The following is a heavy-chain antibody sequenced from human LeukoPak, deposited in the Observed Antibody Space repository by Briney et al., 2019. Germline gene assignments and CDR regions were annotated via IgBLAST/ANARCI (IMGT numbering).Heavy chain of an antibody. D-gene: IGHD6-6*01. CDR1: GFTFSSYG. CDR3: AKRKGQGLIAARTNYFGY. CDR2: IRNDGSNK. Sequence: PGGSLRLSCAASGFTFSSYGMHWVRQAPGKGLEWVAFIRNDGSNKYYADSVKGRFTISRDNSKNTLYLQMNSLRAEDTAVYYCAKRKGQGLIAARTNYFGYWGQGTLVTVSS. J-gene: IGHJ4*02. V-gene: IGHV3-30*02.